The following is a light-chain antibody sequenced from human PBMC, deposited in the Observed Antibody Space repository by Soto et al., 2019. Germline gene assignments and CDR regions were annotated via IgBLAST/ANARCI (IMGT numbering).Light chain of an antibody. Sequence: QSALTQPASVSGSPGQSITISCTGTSSDLAIYNYVSWYQQQPGKAPKLMIYQVTNRPSGVSNRLSGSRSGNTASLTISGLQAEDEADYYCISYTSGSALYIFGNGTKVTVL. J-gene: IGLJ1*01. V-gene: IGLV2-14*01. CDR2: QVT. CDR3: ISYTSGSALYI. CDR1: SSDLAIYNY.